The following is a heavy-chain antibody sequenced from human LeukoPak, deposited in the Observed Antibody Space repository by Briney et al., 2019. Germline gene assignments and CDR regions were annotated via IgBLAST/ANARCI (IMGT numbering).Heavy chain of an antibody. Sequence: PSETLSLTCTVSGGCISSSSYYWGWIRQPPGKGLEWIGSIYYSGSTYYNPSLKSRVTISVDTSKNQFSLKLSSVTAADTAVYYCVRHGTISGFDYWGQGTLVTVSS. J-gene: IGHJ4*02. D-gene: IGHD1-1*01. V-gene: IGHV4-39*01. CDR2: IYYSGST. CDR3: VRHGTISGFDY. CDR1: GGCISSSSYY.